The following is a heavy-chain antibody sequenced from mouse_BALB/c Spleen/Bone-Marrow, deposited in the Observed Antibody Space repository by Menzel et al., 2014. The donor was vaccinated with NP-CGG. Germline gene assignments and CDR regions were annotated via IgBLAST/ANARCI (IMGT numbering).Heavy chain of an antibody. J-gene: IGHJ2*01. CDR3: TRRTGPYYFDY. CDR1: GYSITSYYA. CDR2: ISYSGST. Sequence: DVHLVESGPGLVKPSQSLSLTCTVTGYSITSYYAWNWIRQFPGNKLEWMGYISYSGSTRYNPSLKSRISITRDTSKNQFFLQLNSVTTEDTATYYCTRRTGPYYFDYWGQGTTLTVSS. V-gene: IGHV3-2*02. D-gene: IGHD4-1*01.